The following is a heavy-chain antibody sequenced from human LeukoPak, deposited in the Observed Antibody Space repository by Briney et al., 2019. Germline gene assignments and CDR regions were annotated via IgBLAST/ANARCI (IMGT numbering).Heavy chain of an antibody. CDR2: ISYDGSNK. CDR3: AKYGDTAMDY. CDR1: GFTFSSYG. Sequence: SLRLSCAASGFTFSSYGMHWVRQAPGKGLEWVAVISYDGSNKYYADSVKGRFTISRDNSKNTLYLQMNSLRAEDTAVYYCAKYGDTAMDYWGQGTLVTVSS. D-gene: IGHD5-18*01. V-gene: IGHV3-30*18. J-gene: IGHJ4*02.